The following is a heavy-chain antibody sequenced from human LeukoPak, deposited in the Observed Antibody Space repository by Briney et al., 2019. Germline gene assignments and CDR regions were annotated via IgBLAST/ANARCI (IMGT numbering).Heavy chain of an antibody. D-gene: IGHD5-12*01. Sequence: SETLSLTCTVSGGSISSSSYYWGWIRQPQGKGLEWIGSIYYSGSTYYNPSLKSRVPISVDTSKNQFSLKLSSVTAADTAVYYCARDQEWLRFPGGDFDYWGQGTLVTVSS. V-gene: IGHV4-39*07. CDR3: ARDQEWLRFPGGDFDY. J-gene: IGHJ4*02. CDR1: GGSISSSSYY. CDR2: IYYSGST.